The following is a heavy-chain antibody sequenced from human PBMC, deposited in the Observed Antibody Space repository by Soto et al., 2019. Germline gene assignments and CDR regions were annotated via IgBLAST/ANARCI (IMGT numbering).Heavy chain of an antibody. CDR3: ARDPDTAMVTSYGMDV. J-gene: IGHJ6*02. CDR1: GGTFSSYA. D-gene: IGHD5-18*01. Sequence: GASVKVSCKASGGTFSSYAISWVRQAPGQGLEWMGGIIPIFGTANYAQKFQGRVTITADESTSTAYMELSSLRSEDTAVYYCARDPDTAMVTSYGMDVWGQGTTVTVSS. V-gene: IGHV1-69*13. CDR2: IIPIFGTA.